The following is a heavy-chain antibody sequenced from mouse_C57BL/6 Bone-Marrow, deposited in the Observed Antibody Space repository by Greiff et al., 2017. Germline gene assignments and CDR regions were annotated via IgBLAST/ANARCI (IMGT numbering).Heavy chain of an antibody. CDR1: GYTFTSYW. D-gene: IGHD1-1*01. J-gene: IGHJ2*01. V-gene: IGHV1-72*01. CDR3: ASKPITTVVAEGYFDY. Sequence: QVQLQQPGAELVKPGASVKLSCKASGYTFTSYWMHWVKQRPGRGLEWIGRIDPNSGGTKYNEKFKSKATLTVDKPSSTAYMQLSSLTSEDSAVYYCASKPITTVVAEGYFDYWGQGTTLTVSS. CDR2: IDPNSGGT.